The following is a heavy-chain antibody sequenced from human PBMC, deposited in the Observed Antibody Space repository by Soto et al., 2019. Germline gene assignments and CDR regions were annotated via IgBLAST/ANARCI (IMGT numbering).Heavy chain of an antibody. V-gene: IGHV3-48*04. D-gene: IGHD2-15*01. J-gene: IGHJ4*02. Sequence: EVQLVESGGGLVQPGGSLRLSCAASGFTLSTYSMQWVRQAPGKGPEWVSYNSDSSRGVIFYAESVKGRFTISRDNAKNSLYLQMNSLRADDSAVYYCARGCSGACLFEYWGQGTPVTVSS. CDR3: ARGCSGACLFEY. CDR2: NSDSSRGVI. CDR1: GFTLSTYS.